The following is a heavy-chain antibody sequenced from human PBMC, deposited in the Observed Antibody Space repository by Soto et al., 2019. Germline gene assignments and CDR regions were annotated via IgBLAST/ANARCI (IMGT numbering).Heavy chain of an antibody. Sequence: SETLSRTYAVSGGSIRSGGYYWSWNRQHPGKGLEWIVYSYYSGSRHSHYLRSRVTTSVDTSKTQFSPTMTSVTAADTAVYYCARAVSGPSAYWGQGNLVTLSS. CDR1: GGSIRSGGYY. CDR2: SYYSGS. V-gene: IGHV4-61*08. D-gene: IGHD2-15*01. J-gene: IGHJ4*02. CDR3: ARAVSGPSAY.